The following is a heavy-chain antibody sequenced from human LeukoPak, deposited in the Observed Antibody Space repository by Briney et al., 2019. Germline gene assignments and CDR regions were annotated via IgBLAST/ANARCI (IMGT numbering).Heavy chain of an antibody. CDR3: ARVPYYYDTKTFDI. J-gene: IGHJ3*02. V-gene: IGHV4-34*01. CDR1: GGSFSGYY. Sequence: PSETLSLTCAVYGGSFSGYYWSWIRQPPGKGLEWIGEINHSGSTNYNPSLKSRVTISVDTSKNQFSLKLSSVTAADTAVYYCARVPYYYDTKTFDIWGQGTMVTVSS. D-gene: IGHD3-22*01. CDR2: INHSGST.